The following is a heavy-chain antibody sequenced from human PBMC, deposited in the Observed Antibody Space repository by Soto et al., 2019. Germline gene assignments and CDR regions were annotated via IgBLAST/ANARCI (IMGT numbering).Heavy chain of an antibody. CDR2: INPNSGGT. Sequence: EASVKVSCKASGYTFTGYYMHWVRQAPGQGLEWMGWINPNSGGTNYAQKFQGWVTMTRDTSISTAYMELSRLRSDDTAVYYCARDLETIFGVVTPTRYYYYGMDVWGQGTTVTVSS. V-gene: IGHV1-2*04. J-gene: IGHJ6*02. CDR3: ARDLETIFGVVTPTRYYYYGMDV. CDR1: GYTFTGYY. D-gene: IGHD3-3*01.